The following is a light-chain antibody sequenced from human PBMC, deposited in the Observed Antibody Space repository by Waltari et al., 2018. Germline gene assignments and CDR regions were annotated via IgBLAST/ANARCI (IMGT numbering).Light chain of an antibody. CDR3: MQATHWPWT. CDR1: QSLGSSDGHAY. Sequence: DVVMTQSPISLSVTLGQPASISCRSSQSLGSSDGHAYLSWFHQRPGQSPRRLFYKVSYRDSGVPDRFSGSGSGTDFTLKISRVEAEDVGLYYCMQATHWPWTFGQGTKVEVK. CDR2: KVS. V-gene: IGKV2-30*01. J-gene: IGKJ1*01.